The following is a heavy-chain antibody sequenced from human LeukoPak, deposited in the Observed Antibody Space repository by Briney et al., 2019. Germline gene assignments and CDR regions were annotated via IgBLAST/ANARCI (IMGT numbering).Heavy chain of an antibody. Sequence: PGGSLRLSCAASGFTFSSYAMSWIRQAPGKGLEWVSYISSSGSTIYYADSVKGRFTISRDNAKNSLYLQMNSLRAEDTAVYYCARDRSQDLDFHDAFDIWGQGTMVTVSS. V-gene: IGHV3-11*04. D-gene: IGHD3/OR15-3a*01. CDR3: ARDRSQDLDFHDAFDI. J-gene: IGHJ3*02. CDR2: ISSSGSTI. CDR1: GFTFSSYA.